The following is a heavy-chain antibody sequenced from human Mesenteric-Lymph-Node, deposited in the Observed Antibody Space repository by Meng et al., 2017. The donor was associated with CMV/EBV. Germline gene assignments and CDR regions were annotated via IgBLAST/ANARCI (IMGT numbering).Heavy chain of an antibody. J-gene: IGHJ4*02. Sequence: GESLKISCAASGFTLSSYWMHWVRQAPGKGLVWVSRINSDGSTTNYADSVKGRFTISRDNSKNTMYLQMNSLTPEDTAAYYCAKGEGSDFWSGYYPDYWGQGTLVTVSS. D-gene: IGHD3-3*01. CDR1: GFTLSSYW. CDR2: INSDGSTT. CDR3: AKGEGSDFWSGYYPDY. V-gene: IGHV3-74*01.